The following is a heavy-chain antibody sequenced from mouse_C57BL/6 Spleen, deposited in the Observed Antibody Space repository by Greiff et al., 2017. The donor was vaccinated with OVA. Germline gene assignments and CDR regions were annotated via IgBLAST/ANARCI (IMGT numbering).Heavy chain of an antibody. Sequence: EVQLQQSGAELVRPGASVKLSCTASGFNITDDYMHWVKQRPEQGLEWIGWIDPENGDTEYASKFQGKATITADTSSNTAYLQISSLTYEDTAVDYCTTDGSSPHAMDYWGQGTSVTVSS. CDR1: GFNITDDY. J-gene: IGHJ4*01. D-gene: IGHD1-1*01. CDR3: TTDGSSPHAMDY. V-gene: IGHV14-4*01. CDR2: IDPENGDT.